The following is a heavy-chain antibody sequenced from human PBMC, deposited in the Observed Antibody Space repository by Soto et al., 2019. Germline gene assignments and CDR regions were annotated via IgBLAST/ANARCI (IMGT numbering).Heavy chain of an antibody. CDR1: GYTFTSYG. CDR2: ISAYNGNT. Sequence: ASVKVSCKASGYTFTSYGISWVRQAPGQGLEWMGWISAYNGNTNYAQKLQGRVTMTTDTSTSTAYMELRSLRSDDTAVYYCARDRAVASRNWFDPWGQGTLVTISS. V-gene: IGHV1-18*04. D-gene: IGHD6-19*01. CDR3: ARDRAVASRNWFDP. J-gene: IGHJ5*02.